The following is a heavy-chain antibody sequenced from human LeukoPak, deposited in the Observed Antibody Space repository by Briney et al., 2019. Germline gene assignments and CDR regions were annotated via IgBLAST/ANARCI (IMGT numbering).Heavy chain of an antibody. CDR3: ARPGGEYYYGS. D-gene: IGHD3-10*01. CDR1: GYTFTNYW. V-gene: IGHV5-51*01. CDR2: IYPGDSDT. J-gene: IGHJ5*02. Sequence: GESLKISCEGSGYTFTNYWIGWVRQAPGKGLEWMGIIYPGDSDTRYSPPFQGQVTISVDKSISTAYLQWSSLKASDTAMYYCARPGGEYYYGSWGQGTLVTVSS.